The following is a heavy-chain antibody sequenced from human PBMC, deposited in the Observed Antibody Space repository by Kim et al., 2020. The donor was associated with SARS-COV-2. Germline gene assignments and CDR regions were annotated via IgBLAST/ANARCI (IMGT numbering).Heavy chain of an antibody. Sequence: GGSLRLSCAASGFTFSSYWMHWVRQAPGKGLVWVSRINSDGSSTSYADSVKGRFTISRDNAKNTLYLQMNSLRAEDTAVYYCARDGNDDFWSGYWPSDYMDVWGKGTTVTVSS. CDR3: ARDGNDDFWSGYWPSDYMDV. J-gene: IGHJ6*03. CDR2: INSDGSST. D-gene: IGHD3-3*01. CDR1: GFTFSSYW. V-gene: IGHV3-74*01.